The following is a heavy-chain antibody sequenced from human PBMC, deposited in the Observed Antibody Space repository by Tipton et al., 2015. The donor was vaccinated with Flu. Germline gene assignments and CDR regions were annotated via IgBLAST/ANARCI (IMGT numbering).Heavy chain of an antibody. J-gene: IGHJ4*02. CDR3: ARGMTALTPGIDY. V-gene: IGHV1-2*02. D-gene: IGHD2-21*02. Sequence: QLVQSGAEMRRPGASVKVSCKTSGYKFNEYYIHWVRQAPGQGLEWMGWINPHSVGTHYAGKFQDRVTVTRDTSTTTVYMDLISLTSDDMAVYFCARGMTALTPGIDYWGQGTLVTVSS. CDR1: GYKFNEYY. CDR2: INPHSVGT.